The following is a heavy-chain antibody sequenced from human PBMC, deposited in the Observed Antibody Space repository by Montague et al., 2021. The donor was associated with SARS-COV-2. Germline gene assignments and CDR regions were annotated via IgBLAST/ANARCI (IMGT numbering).Heavy chain of an antibody. J-gene: IGHJ6*02. Sequence: SETLSLTCAVYGGSFSGYYWSWIRQPPGKGLEWIGEINHSGSTNYNPSLKSRVTISVDTSKNQFSLKLSSVTAADTAMYYCARGRTGTTLYYYYYYGMDVWGQGTTVTVSS. V-gene: IGHV4-34*01. D-gene: IGHD1-7*01. CDR2: INHSGST. CDR1: GGSFSGYY. CDR3: ARGRTGTTLYYYYYYGMDV.